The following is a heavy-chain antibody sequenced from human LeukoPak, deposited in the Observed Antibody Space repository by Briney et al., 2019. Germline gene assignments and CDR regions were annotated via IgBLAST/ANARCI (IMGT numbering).Heavy chain of an antibody. CDR2: ISSDGSST. D-gene: IGHD3-22*01. CDR1: GFTFSSYW. Sequence: PGGSLRLSCAASGFTFSSYWMHWDRQAPGKGLVWVSRISSDGSSTSYAGSVKGRFTISRDNAENTLYLEMNSLRADDTAVYYCARPRDSSANWFDPWGQGTLVTVSS. CDR3: ARPRDSSANWFDP. J-gene: IGHJ5*02. V-gene: IGHV3-74*01.